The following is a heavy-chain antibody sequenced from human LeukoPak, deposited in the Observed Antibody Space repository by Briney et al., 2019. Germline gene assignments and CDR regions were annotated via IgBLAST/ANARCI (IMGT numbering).Heavy chain of an antibody. CDR1: GFTFSTYL. V-gene: IGHV3-74*01. Sequence: GGSLRLSCAAAGFTFSTYLMHWVRQVPGKGLVWVSRINSDGRITGYADSVKGRFTISRDNAKNTLYLQMNSLRVEDTAVYYCGSPRTFSGRNVLDMWGQGTMVTVSS. CDR3: GSPRTFSGRNVLDM. CDR2: INSDGRIT. J-gene: IGHJ3*02. D-gene: IGHD3-10*02.